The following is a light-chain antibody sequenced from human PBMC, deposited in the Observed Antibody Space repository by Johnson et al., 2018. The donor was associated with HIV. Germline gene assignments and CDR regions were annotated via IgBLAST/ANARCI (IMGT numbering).Light chain of an antibody. CDR1: SANIENNY. CDR2: DND. V-gene: IGLV1-51*01. Sequence: QPVLTQPPSVSAASGQTVDISCSGCSANIENNYVSWYQQLPHTAPKFLISDNDKRPSGIPDRFSGSKSAASATLDITGLQIGVEAVNYCGTWDNSLNVYVFGTGTKVTVL. J-gene: IGLJ1*01. CDR3: GTWDNSLNVYV.